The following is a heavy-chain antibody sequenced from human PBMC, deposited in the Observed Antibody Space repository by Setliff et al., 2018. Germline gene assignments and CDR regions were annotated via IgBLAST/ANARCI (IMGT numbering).Heavy chain of an antibody. V-gene: IGHV3-48*03. Sequence: GESLKISCAASGFTFSNYEMNWVRQAPGKGLEWVSYISTSTMYYADSVKGRFIISRDNAKNSLYLQMNSLRAEDTAVYYCARAVRGSTGWYGPFDYWGLGTLVTVSS. J-gene: IGHJ4*02. CDR1: GFTFSNYE. CDR3: ARAVRGSTGWYGPFDY. D-gene: IGHD6-19*01. CDR2: ISTSTM.